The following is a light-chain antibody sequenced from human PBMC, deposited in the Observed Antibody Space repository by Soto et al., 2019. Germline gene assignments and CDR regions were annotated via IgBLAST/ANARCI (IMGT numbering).Light chain of an antibody. CDR1: SSDVGGYNY. Sequence: QFVLTQPASVSGSPGQSITISCTGTSSDVGGYNYVSWYQQLPGKAPKLMIYDVNNRPSGVSNRFSGSKSGNTASLTISGLQAEDEADYYCSSYTGSSTFVVGTGTKVTVL. CDR3: SSYTGSSTFV. J-gene: IGLJ1*01. CDR2: DVN. V-gene: IGLV2-14*01.